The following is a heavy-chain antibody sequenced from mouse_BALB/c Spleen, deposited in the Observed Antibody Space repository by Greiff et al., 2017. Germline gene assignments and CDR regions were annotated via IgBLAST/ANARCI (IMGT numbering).Heavy chain of an antibody. J-gene: IGHJ3*01. V-gene: IGHV5-9-3*01. Sequence: EVMLVESGGGLVKPGGSLKLSCAASGFTFSSYAMSWVRQTPEKRLEWVATISSGGSYNYYPDSVKGRFTISRDNAKNTLYLQMSSLRSEDTAMYYSARQRNYDGYEWFAYWGQGTLVTVSA. CDR3: ARQRNYDGYEWFAY. D-gene: IGHD2-3*01. CDR1: GFTFSSYA. CDR2: ISSGGSYN.